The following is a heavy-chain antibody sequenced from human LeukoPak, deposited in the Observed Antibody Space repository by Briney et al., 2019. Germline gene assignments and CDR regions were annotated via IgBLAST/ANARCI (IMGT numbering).Heavy chain of an antibody. CDR3: ARQVDSVVVTNDY. CDR2: ISSSSSYI. V-gene: IGHV3-21*01. Sequence: GGSLRLSCAASGFTFSSYSMNWVRQAPGKGLEWVSSISSSSSYIYYADSVKGRFTISRDNAKNSPYLQMNSLRAEDTAVYYCARQVDSVVVTNDYWGQGTLVTVSS. CDR1: GFTFSSYS. J-gene: IGHJ4*02. D-gene: IGHD3-22*01.